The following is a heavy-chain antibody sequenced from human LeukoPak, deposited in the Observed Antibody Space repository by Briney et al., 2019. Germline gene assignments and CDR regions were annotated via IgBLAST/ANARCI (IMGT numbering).Heavy chain of an antibody. CDR2: INHSGDT. J-gene: IGHJ4*02. Sequence: SQTLSLTCTVSGGSISSGGYYWSWIRQPPGKGLEWIGEINHSGDTNYNPSLKSRVTISVDTSKNQFSLKLNSVTAADTAVYYCARWPIAAAGRYYFDYWGQGTLVTVSS. D-gene: IGHD6-13*01. CDR1: GGSISSGGYY. CDR3: ARWPIAAAGRYYFDY. V-gene: IGHV4-30-2*01.